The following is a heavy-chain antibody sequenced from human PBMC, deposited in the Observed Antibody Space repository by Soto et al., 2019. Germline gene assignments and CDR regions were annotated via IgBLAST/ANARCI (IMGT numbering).Heavy chain of an antibody. D-gene: IGHD6-19*01. CDR1: GFTFSSYS. Sequence: EVQLVESGGGLVKPGGSLRLSCEASGFTFSSYSMNWVRQAPGKGLEWVSSISRSSSYTYYTDSVKGLFTISRDNAKNSLYLQMNSLRAEETAVEHCARDLRGSNSWYHDAFEIWGQGTMVTVSS. J-gene: IGHJ3*02. V-gene: IGHV3-21*01. CDR2: ISRSSSYT. CDR3: ARDLRGSNSWYHDAFEI.